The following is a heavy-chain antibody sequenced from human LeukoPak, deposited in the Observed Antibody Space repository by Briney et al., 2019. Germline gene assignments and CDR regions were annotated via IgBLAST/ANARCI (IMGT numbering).Heavy chain of an antibody. CDR3: ARVRDGYNDAYDI. CDR2: INPSGGST. J-gene: IGHJ3*02. Sequence: ASVKVSCKASGGTFSSYAISWVRQAPGQGLEWMGIINPSGGSTNYAQNFQARVTMTRDTSTSTVYMELSSLRSEDTAVYYCARVRDGYNDAYDIWGQGTMVTVPS. D-gene: IGHD5-24*01. V-gene: IGHV1-46*01. CDR1: GGTFSSYA.